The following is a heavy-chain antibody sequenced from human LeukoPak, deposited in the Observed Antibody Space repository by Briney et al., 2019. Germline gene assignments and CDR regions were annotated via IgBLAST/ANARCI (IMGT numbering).Heavy chain of an antibody. D-gene: IGHD6-13*01. CDR3: ARGVAAAGTPLWDY. CDR1: GGSFSGYY. CDR2: INHSGST. J-gene: IGHJ4*02. V-gene: IGHV4-34*01. Sequence: PSETLSLTCAVHGGSFSGYYWSWIRQPPGKGLEWLGEINHSGSTNYNPSLKSRVTISVDTSKNQFSLKLSSVTAADTAVYYCARGVAAAGTPLWDYWGQGTLVTVSS.